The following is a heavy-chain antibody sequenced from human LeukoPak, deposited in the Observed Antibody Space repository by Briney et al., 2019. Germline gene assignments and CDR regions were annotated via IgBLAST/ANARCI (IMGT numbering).Heavy chain of an antibody. CDR1: GFTFSSYG. CDR2: IWYDGSNK. D-gene: IGHD2-2*01. CDR3: ARCTASCYANAFDV. V-gene: IGHV3-33*01. J-gene: IGHJ3*01. Sequence: PGRSLRLSCAASGFTFSSYGMHWVRQAPGKGLEWVAVIWYDGSNKYYADSVKGRFTISRDNSKNTLYLQMNSLRPEDTAVYYCARCTASCYANAFDVWGQGTLLTVSS.